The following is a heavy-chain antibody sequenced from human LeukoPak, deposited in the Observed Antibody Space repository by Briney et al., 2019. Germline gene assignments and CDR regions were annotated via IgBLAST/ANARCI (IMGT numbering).Heavy chain of an antibody. CDR2: IYYSGST. CDR3: VRDMGSSTSKD. D-gene: IGHD6-13*01. V-gene: IGHV4-59*12. CDR1: GGSISSYY. Sequence: SETLSLTCTVSGGSISSYYWNWIRQPPGKGLEWIGYIYYSGSTNYNPSLKSRVTISLDKSKNQFSLRLNSVTAADTAVYYCVRDMGSSTSKDWGQGTLVTVSS. J-gene: IGHJ4*02.